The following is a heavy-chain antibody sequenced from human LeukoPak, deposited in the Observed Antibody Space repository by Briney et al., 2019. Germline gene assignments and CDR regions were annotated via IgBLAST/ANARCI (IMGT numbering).Heavy chain of an antibody. V-gene: IGHV1-69*04. D-gene: IGHD6-19*01. J-gene: IGHJ4*02. CDR3: ASRLVYSSGWYYFDY. Sequence: GASVKVSCKASGGTFISYAISWVRQAPGQGLEWMGRIIPILGIANYAQKFQGRVTITADKSTSTAYMELSSLRSEDTAVYYCASRLVYSSGWYYFDYWGQGTLVTVSS. CDR2: IIPILGIA. CDR1: GGTFISYA.